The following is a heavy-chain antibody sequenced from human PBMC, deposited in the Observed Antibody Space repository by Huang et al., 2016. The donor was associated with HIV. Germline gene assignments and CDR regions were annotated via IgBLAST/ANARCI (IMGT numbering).Heavy chain of an antibody. J-gene: IGHJ4*02. Sequence: QVKLEQSAAELKMPGSSVKVSCKASGVTFSSDTISWVRQAPGQGLEWMGSIVPTFDSDNYAQKFRGRVTITVDKPTNTAYMELTSLRPEDTAIYYCVTEGESRSYFYYWGQGTRVIVSS. V-gene: IGHV1-69*06. CDR2: IVPTFDSD. CDR1: GVTFSSDT. CDR3: VTEGESRSYFYY. D-gene: IGHD3-10*01.